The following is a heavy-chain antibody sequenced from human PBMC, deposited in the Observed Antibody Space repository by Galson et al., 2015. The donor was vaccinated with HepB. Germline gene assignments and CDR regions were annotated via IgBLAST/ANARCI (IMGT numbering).Heavy chain of an antibody. CDR2: TYYRSKWYN. CDR3: AWFIAAAGTTSYGMDV. CDR1: GDSVSSNSAA. D-gene: IGHD6-13*01. J-gene: IGHJ6*02. V-gene: IGHV6-1*01. Sequence: CAISGDSVSSNSAAWNWIRQSPSRGLEWLGRTYYRSKWYNDYAVSVKSRITINPDTSKNQFSLQLNSVTPEDTAVYYCAWFIAAAGTTSYGMDVWGQGTTVTVSS.